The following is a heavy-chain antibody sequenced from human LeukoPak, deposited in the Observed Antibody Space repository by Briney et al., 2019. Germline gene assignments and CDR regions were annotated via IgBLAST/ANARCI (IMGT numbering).Heavy chain of an antibody. CDR3: ATRYIFDYLGC. D-gene: IGHD3-16*01. Sequence: GGSLRLSCAASGFTVSSNAMSWVRQAPGKGLEWVSTIYGGGSTYYADSVKGRFTISRDNSKNTLYLQMNSLRAEDTAVYYCATRYIFDYLGCWGQGTLVTVSS. CDR1: GFTVSSNA. CDR2: IYGGGST. V-gene: IGHV3-53*01. J-gene: IGHJ4*02.